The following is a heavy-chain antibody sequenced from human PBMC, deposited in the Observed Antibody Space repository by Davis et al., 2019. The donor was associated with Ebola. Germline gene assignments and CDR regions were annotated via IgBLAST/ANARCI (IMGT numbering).Heavy chain of an antibody. V-gene: IGHV4-30-2*03. CDR3: AGQVKMATQADY. J-gene: IGHJ4*02. Sequence: MPSETLSLTCTVSGGSISSGGYSWSWIRQPPGKGLEWIGSIYYSGSTYYNPSLKSRVTISVDRSKNQFSLKLSSVTAADTAVYYCAGQVKMATQADYWGQGTLVTVSS. CDR2: IYYSGST. D-gene: IGHD5-24*01. CDR1: GGSISSGGYS.